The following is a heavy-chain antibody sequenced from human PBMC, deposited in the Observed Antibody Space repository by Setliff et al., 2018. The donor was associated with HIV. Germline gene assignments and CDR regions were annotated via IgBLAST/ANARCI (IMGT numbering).Heavy chain of an antibody. CDR1: GGSFNDYY. Sequence: NPSETLSLTCAVYGGSFNDYYWTWIRQPLGKGLEWIGEIDHSGSTKYHASLKSRVTISIDTSKNQISLKLSSVTAADTAVYYCARGLNYYGSGSYLPLGYWGQGTLVTVSS. D-gene: IGHD3-10*01. V-gene: IGHV4-34*01. CDR2: IDHSGST. J-gene: IGHJ4*02. CDR3: ARGLNYYGSGSYLPLGY.